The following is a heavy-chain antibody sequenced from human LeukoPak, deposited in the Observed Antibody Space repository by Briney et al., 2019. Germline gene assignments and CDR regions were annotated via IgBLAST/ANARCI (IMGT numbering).Heavy chain of an antibody. Sequence: GGSLRLSCAASGFTFSSYSMNWVRQAPGKGLEWVSSISSDSNYIFYADSVQGRFTISRDNAENSLFLQMNSLRAEDTAVYYCASRYCTSTNCYAFDIWGQGTMVTVSS. CDR2: ISSDSNYI. CDR3: ASRYCTSTNCYAFDI. D-gene: IGHD2-2*01. J-gene: IGHJ3*02. CDR1: GFTFSSYS. V-gene: IGHV3-21*01.